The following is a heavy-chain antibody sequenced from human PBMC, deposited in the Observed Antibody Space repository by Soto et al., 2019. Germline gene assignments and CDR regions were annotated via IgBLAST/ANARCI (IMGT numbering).Heavy chain of an antibody. D-gene: IGHD2-15*01. V-gene: IGHV1-18*04. J-gene: IGHJ6*02. CDR1: GYTFISHG. CDR3: ARVSSSIVVVPDYGMDV. CDR2: ISGKNGNT. Sequence: QVQLVQSGGEVKKPGASVKVSCKASGYTFISHGISCVRQAPGQGLEWLGWISGKNGNTNYAQKLQGRVTLTTDTSTSTAYMELRSLRSDDTAVYYCARVSSSIVVVPDYGMDVWGQGTTVTVSS.